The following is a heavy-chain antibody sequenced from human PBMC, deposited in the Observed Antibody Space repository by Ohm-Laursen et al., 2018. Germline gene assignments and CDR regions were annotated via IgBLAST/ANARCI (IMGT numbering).Heavy chain of an antibody. J-gene: IGHJ4*02. CDR2: ISYDGSNK. CDR1: GFTFSSYG. V-gene: IGHV3-30*18. Sequence: SLRLSCSASGFTFSSYGMHWVRQAPGKGLEWVAVISYDGSNKYYADSVKGRFTISRDNSKNTLYLQMNSLRAEDTAVYYCAKDSRVSSYHDSSGYRYFDYWGQGTLVTVSS. CDR3: AKDSRVSSYHDSSGYRYFDY. D-gene: IGHD3-22*01.